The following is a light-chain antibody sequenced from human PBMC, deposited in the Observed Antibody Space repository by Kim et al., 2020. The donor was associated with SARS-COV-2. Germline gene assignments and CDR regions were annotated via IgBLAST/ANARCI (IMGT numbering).Light chain of an antibody. J-gene: IGLJ1*01. Sequence: SSELTQDPAVSVALGQTVRITCQGDSLRRYYASWYQQKPGQAPVLVISGKNNRPSGIPDRFSGSSSGNTASLTITGAQAEDDADYYCNSRDSSGNHLVFG. CDR2: GKN. CDR1: SLRRYY. V-gene: IGLV3-19*01. CDR3: NSRDSSGNHLV.